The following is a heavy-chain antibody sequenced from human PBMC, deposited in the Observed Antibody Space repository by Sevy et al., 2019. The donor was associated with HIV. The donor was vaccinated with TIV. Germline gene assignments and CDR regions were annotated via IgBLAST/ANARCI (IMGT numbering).Heavy chain of an antibody. V-gene: IGHV3-7*03. Sequence: GGSLRLSCAASGFTLSSFWMTWVRQAPGKGLEWVANIKEDGSDKNYLDSVKGQFTISRDNAKNSLYLQMNSLRAEDTAVYYCARDKNHYDRSVYYDAFDSWGQGTMVTVSS. CDR2: IKEDGSDK. CDR1: GFTLSSFW. CDR3: ARDKNHYDRSVYYDAFDS. D-gene: IGHD3-22*01. J-gene: IGHJ3*02.